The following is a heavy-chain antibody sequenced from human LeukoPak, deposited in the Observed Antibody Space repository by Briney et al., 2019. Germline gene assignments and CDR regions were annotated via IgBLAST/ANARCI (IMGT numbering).Heavy chain of an antibody. CDR2: TSYDGRNR. CDR3: ARSNGYFDY. Sequence: PGGSLRLSCAASGFALGRYTMHWVRQAPGKGLEWVAVTSYDGRNRYYADSVKGRFTISRDNSNNTLYLQMNSLRTEDTAMYYCARSNGYFDYWGQGTLVTVSS. CDR1: GFALGRYT. V-gene: IGHV3-30*04. D-gene: IGHD2-8*01. J-gene: IGHJ4*02.